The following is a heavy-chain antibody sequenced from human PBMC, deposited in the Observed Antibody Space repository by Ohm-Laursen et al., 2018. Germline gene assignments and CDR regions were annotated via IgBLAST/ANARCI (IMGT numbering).Heavy chain of an antibody. CDR1: GFTFSSYA. V-gene: IGHV3-23*01. Sequence: SLRLSCAASGFTFSSYAMSWVRQAPGKGLEWVSAISGSGGSTYYADSVKGRFIISRDNSKSMLFLQMNALRVEDTALYYCARPVADYWGQGILVSVSS. D-gene: IGHD2-15*01. J-gene: IGHJ4*01. CDR2: ISGSGGST. CDR3: ARPVADY.